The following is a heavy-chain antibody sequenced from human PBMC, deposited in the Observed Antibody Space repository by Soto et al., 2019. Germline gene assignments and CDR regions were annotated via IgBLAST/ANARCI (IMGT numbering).Heavy chain of an antibody. Sequence: EEQLLESGGDLVQPGGSLRLSCVASGITFRSRAMSWVRQAPGEGLEWVSSISSSSSYIYYADSVKGRFTISRDNAKNSLYLQMNSLRAEDTAVYYCARASDSSGYDPWGQGTLVTVSS. CDR1: GITFRSRA. V-gene: IGHV3-21*01. J-gene: IGHJ5*02. D-gene: IGHD3-22*01. CDR2: ISSSSSYI. CDR3: ARASDSSGYDP.